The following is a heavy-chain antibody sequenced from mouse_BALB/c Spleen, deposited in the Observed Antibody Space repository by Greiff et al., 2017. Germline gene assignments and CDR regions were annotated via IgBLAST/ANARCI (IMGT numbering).Heavy chain of an antibody. CDR2: IWAGGST. Sequence: VKLVESGPGLVAPSQSLSITCTVSGFSLTSYGVHWVRQPPGKGLEWLGVIWAGGSTNYNSALMSRLSISKDNSKSQVFLKMNSLQTDDTAMYYCAREYGSSPLFDYWGQGTTLTVSS. V-gene: IGHV2-9*02. CDR3: AREYGSSPLFDY. CDR1: GFSLTSYG. J-gene: IGHJ2*01. D-gene: IGHD1-1*01.